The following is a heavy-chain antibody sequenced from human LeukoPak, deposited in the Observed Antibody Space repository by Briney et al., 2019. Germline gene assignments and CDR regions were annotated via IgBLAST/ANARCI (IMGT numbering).Heavy chain of an antibody. J-gene: IGHJ4*02. CDR1: GGSFSGYY. CDR3: ARAPSVPYYFDY. V-gene: IGHV4-34*01. Sequence: SETLSLTCAVYGGSFSGYYWSWIRQPPGKGLEWIGEINHSGSTNYNPSLKSRVTISVDTSKNQFSLKLSSVTAADTAVYYCARAPSVPYYFDYWGQGTLVTVSS. CDR2: INHSGST. D-gene: IGHD6-6*01.